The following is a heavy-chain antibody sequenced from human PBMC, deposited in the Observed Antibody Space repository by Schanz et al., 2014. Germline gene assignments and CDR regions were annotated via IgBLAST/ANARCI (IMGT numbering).Heavy chain of an antibody. D-gene: IGHD1-1*01. CDR3: ARAHGNNWYGKGLDY. J-gene: IGHJ4*02. CDR1: GFTFSTYA. Sequence: EVQLLDSGGGLVQPGGSLRLSCAASGFTFSTYAMSWVRQAPGKGLEWVSVIYSGIGAYYADSVKDRFTVSRDNSKNTVYLQMNSLRADDTAVYFCARAHGNNWYGKGLDYWGQGTQVTVSS. V-gene: IGHV3-66*01. CDR2: IYSGIGA.